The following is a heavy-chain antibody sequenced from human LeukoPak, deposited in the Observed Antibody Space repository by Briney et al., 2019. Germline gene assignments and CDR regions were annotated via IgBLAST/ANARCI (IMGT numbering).Heavy chain of an antibody. D-gene: IGHD1-26*01. J-gene: IGHJ3*02. CDR3: ARDRSSGTFDSFGI. Sequence: SVKVSCKAFGGTFSNYAISWVRQAPGQGLEWLGGIIPIFGPPNTAQKFQGRVTITADESTSTVHMELSSLTSEDTAMYYCARDRSSGTFDSFGIWGPGTMVTVSS. CDR2: IIPIFGPP. CDR1: GGTFSNYA. V-gene: IGHV1-69*13.